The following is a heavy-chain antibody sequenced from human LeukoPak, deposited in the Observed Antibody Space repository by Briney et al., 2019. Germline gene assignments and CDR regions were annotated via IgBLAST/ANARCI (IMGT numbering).Heavy chain of an antibody. J-gene: IGHJ4*02. D-gene: IGHD4-17*01. CDR1: GFTFSSYW. CDR2: IKQDGSEK. Sequence: PGGSLRLSCAASGFTFSSYWMSWVRQAPGKGLEWVANIKQDGSEKYYVDSVKGRFTISRDNAKNSLYLQMNSLRAEDTAVYYCARVLSTVTPRGYYFDYWGQGTLVTVSS. CDR3: ARVLSTVTPRGYYFDY. V-gene: IGHV3-7*01.